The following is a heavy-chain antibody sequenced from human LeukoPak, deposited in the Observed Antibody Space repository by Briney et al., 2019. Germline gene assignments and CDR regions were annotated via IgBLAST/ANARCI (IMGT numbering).Heavy chain of an antibody. Sequence: WGSLRVSCAASRFTFSSYWMSWVRQAPGKGLEWVANIKQDGSEKYYVDSVKGRFTISRDNAKNSLYLQMNSLRAEDTAVYYCAREGYSYLVYYFVYWGQEPGHTVSS. V-gene: IGHV3-7*01. J-gene: IGHJ4*02. CDR3: AREGYSYLVYYFVY. CDR1: RFTFSSYW. CDR2: IKQDGSEK. D-gene: IGHD5-18*01.